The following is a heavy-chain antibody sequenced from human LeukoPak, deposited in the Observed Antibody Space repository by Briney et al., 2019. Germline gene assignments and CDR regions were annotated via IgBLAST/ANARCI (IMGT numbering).Heavy chain of an antibody. J-gene: IGHJ4*02. Sequence: PGGSLRLSCAASGFTFSSYAMHWVRQAPGKGLEWVAVISYDGSNKYYADSVKGRFTISRDNSKNTLYLQMNSLRAEDTAVNYCARAQLWMGLSDYWGQGTLVTVSS. CDR3: ARAQLWMGLSDY. D-gene: IGHD5-18*01. CDR1: GFTFSSYA. CDR2: ISYDGSNK. V-gene: IGHV3-30*01.